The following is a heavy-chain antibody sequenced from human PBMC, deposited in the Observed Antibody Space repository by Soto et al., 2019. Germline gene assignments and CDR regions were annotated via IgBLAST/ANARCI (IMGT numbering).Heavy chain of an antibody. CDR1: GYTFSAYY. Sequence: ASVKVSCKTSGYTFSAYYMHWVRQAPGQGLEWMGWINPKSGGTLYAQKFQGRVTMTRDTSISTAYMELSRLRSDDTAVYYCARGGTFAYDTSGYSVYWGQGSLVTVSS. CDR3: ARGGTFAYDTSGYSVY. D-gene: IGHD3-22*01. CDR2: INPKSGGT. J-gene: IGHJ4*02. V-gene: IGHV1-2*02.